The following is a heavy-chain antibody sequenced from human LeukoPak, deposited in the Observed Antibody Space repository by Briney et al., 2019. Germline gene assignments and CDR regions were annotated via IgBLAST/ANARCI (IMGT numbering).Heavy chain of an antibody. CDR3: ARLREIPVFGVVTKSTSYFDY. Sequence: GGSLRLSCAASGFTFTSYWMSWVRQAPGKGLELVANIKQDRSEKYYVDSVKGRFTISRDNAKNSLYLQMNSLRAEDTAVYYCARLREIPVFGVVTKSTSYFDYWGQGTLVTVSS. D-gene: IGHD3-3*01. V-gene: IGHV3-7*01. J-gene: IGHJ4*02. CDR2: IKQDRSEK. CDR1: GFTFTSYW.